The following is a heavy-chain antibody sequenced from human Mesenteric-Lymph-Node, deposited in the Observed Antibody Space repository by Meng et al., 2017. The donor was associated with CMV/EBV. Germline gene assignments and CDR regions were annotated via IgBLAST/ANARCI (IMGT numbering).Heavy chain of an antibody. Sequence: GGSLRLSCAASGFTFSSYAMSWVRQAPGKGLEWVSAISGSGGNTYYADSVKGRFTISRDNSKNTLYLQIDSLRAEDTATYYCATGRRDGAFDYWGQGTLVTVSS. D-gene: IGHD5-24*01. V-gene: IGHV3-23*01. CDR1: GFTFSSYA. CDR3: ATGRRDGAFDY. CDR2: ISGSGGNT. J-gene: IGHJ4*02.